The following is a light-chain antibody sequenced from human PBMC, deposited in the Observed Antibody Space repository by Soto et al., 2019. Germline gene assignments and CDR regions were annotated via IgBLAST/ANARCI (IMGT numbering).Light chain of an antibody. Sequence: DIQMTQSPSFLSASVGDRVTITCRSSQGISNALAWYHHKPGKVPKLLIYAASTLHSGVPSRFSGSGSGTDFTLTISSLQPEDVAVYYCQKHSSVPFTFGGGTKMEIK. CDR3: QKHSSVPFT. V-gene: IGKV1-27*01. CDR2: AAS. J-gene: IGKJ4*01. CDR1: QGISNA.